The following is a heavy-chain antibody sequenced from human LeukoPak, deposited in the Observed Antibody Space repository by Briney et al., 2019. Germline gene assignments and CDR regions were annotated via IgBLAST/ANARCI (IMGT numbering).Heavy chain of an antibody. CDR3: ARAKGRTVVVPAAISY. CDR2: INPNSGGT. V-gene: IGHV1-2*02. Sequence: ASVKVSCKASGYTFTGYYMHWVRQAPGQGLEWMGWINPNSGGTNYAQKFQGRVTMTRDTSISTAYMELSRLRSDDTAVYYCARAKGRTVVVPAAISYWGQGTLVTVSS. D-gene: IGHD2-2*02. J-gene: IGHJ4*02. CDR1: GYTFTGYY.